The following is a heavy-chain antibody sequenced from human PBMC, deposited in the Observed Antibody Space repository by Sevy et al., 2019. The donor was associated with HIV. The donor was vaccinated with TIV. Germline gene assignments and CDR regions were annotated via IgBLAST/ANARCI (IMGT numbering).Heavy chain of an antibody. CDR2: ISYDGNNQ. CDR3: ARDQGGP. J-gene: IGHJ5*02. V-gene: IGHV3-30-3*01. Sequence: GGSLRLSCAASGFTLSSYAMHWVRQAPGKGLEWVAVISYDGNNQYFADSVKGRFSISRDTSKNTLFLQMNSLRTEDTAVYYCARDQGGPWGQGTLVTVSS. CDR1: GFTLSSYA. D-gene: IGHD3-16*01.